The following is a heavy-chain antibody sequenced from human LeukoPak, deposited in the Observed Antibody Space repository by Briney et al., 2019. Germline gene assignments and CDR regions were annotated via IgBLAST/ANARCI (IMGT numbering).Heavy chain of an antibody. CDR1: GYTFTGYY. J-gene: IGHJ4*02. Sequence: ASVKVSCKASGYTFTGYYMHWVRQAPGQGLEWMGRINPNSGGTNYAQKFQGSVTMTRDTSISTAYMELSRLRSDDTAVYYCARRYNYYDSSGYYSNFDYWGQGTLVTVSS. CDR3: ARRYNYYDSSGYYSNFDY. V-gene: IGHV1-2*06. CDR2: INPNSGGT. D-gene: IGHD3-22*01.